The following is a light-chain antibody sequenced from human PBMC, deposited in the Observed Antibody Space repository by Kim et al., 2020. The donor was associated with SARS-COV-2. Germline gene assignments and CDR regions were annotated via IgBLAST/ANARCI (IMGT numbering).Light chain of an antibody. Sequence: QRVTISCSGSSSNIGRNAVTWYQQFPGTAPKLLIHSNNQRPSGVPDRFSGSKSGTSASLAISNLQSEDEADYFCAAWDDSLSGSYVFGSGTKVTVL. CDR3: AAWDDSLSGSYV. CDR1: SSNIGRNA. CDR2: SNN. J-gene: IGLJ1*01. V-gene: IGLV1-44*01.